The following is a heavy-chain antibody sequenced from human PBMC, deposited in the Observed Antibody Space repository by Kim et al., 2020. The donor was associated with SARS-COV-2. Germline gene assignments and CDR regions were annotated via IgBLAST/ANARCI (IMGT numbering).Heavy chain of an antibody. Sequence: TNYHPSLKSRVTISVVTSKNQFSLKLSSVTAADTAVYYCARAFNSSPDDYWGQGTLVTVSS. J-gene: IGHJ4*02. V-gene: IGHV4-34*01. CDR2: T. D-gene: IGHD6-13*01. CDR3: ARAFNSSPDDY.